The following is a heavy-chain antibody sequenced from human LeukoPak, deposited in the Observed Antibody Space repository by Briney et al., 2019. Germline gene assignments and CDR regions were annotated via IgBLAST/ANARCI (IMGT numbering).Heavy chain of an antibody. CDR2: INAGNGNT. J-gene: IGHJ3*02. D-gene: IGHD2-21*02. CDR3: ARFSLAYCGGDCYSWDAFDI. Sequence: ASVKVSCKASGYTFTSCAMHWVRQAPGQRLEWMGWINAGNGNTKYSQKFQGRVTITRDTSASTAYMELSSLRSEDTAVYYCARFSLAYCGGDCYSWDAFDIWGQGTMVTVSS. CDR1: GYTFTSCA. V-gene: IGHV1-3*01.